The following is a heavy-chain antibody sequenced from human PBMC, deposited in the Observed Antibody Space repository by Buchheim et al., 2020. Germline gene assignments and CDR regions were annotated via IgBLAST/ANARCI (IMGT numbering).Heavy chain of an antibody. J-gene: IGHJ4*02. D-gene: IGHD6-19*01. V-gene: IGHV3-30*04. Sequence: QVQLVESGGGVVQPGRSLRLSCAASGFTFSSYAMHWVRQAPGKGLEWVAVISYDGSNKYYADSVKGRFTISRDNSKNTLYLQMNSLRAEDTAVYYCASDGSSGWYSYYFDYWGQGTL. CDR3: ASDGSSGWYSYYFDY. CDR1: GFTFSSYA. CDR2: ISYDGSNK.